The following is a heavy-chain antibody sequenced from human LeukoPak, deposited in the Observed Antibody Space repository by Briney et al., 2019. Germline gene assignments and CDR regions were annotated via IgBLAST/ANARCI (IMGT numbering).Heavy chain of an antibody. CDR3: AKKQGDAFDF. V-gene: IGHV3-9*03. CDR1: GFTFDDYA. Sequence: GGSLRLSCAASGFTFDDYAMHWVRQAPGKGLEWVSGISWNSGSIGYADSVKGRFTISRDNAKNSLYLQMSSLRAEDMACYYCAKKQGDAFDFWGQGTIVIVSS. J-gene: IGHJ3*01. CDR2: ISWNSGSI.